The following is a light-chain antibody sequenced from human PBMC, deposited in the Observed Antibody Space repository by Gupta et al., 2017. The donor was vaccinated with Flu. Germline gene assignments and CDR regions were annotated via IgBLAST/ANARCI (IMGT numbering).Light chain of an antibody. Sequence: ERATLPCRASQRVGTTLACYQQKHGQPPRLLIYDAASRASGIPARCSGSGAGTDFTLTISSLEPDDFAVYFCQQRTNRPPVTFGGGTKVEMK. CDR1: QRVGTT. CDR2: DAA. CDR3: QQRTNRPPVT. J-gene: IGKJ4*01. V-gene: IGKV3-11*01.